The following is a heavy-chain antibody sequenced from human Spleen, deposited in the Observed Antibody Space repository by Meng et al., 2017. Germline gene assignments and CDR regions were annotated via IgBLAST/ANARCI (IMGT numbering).Heavy chain of an antibody. D-gene: IGHD6-13*01. Sequence: GSLRLSCAVYGGSFSGYYWSWIRQPPGKGLECIGEINHSGSTNYNPSLKSRVTISVDTSKNQFSLKLSSVTAADTVVYYCAVQQLVGCNWFDPWGQGTLVTVYS. CDR1: GGSFSGYY. CDR3: AVQQLVGCNWFDP. J-gene: IGHJ5*02. CDR2: INHSGST. V-gene: IGHV4-34*01.